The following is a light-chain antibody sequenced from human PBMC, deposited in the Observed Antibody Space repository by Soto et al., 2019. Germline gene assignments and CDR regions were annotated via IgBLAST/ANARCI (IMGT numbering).Light chain of an antibody. CDR2: EVS. CDR3: SSYAGKNNYV. J-gene: IGLJ1*01. Sequence: QSALTQPASVSGSPGQSITISCTGTSSDVGGYNYVSWYQQHPGKAPKLMIYEVSNRPSGVSNRFSGSKSGNTASLTISGLQAEDEADYYCSSYAGKNNYVFGSGTKLTVL. CDR1: SSDVGGYNY. V-gene: IGLV2-14*01.